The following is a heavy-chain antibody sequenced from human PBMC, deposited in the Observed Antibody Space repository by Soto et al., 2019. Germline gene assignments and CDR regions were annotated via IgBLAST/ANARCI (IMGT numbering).Heavy chain of an antibody. Sequence: PGGSLRQSDAASVFTLCRQWVSWVRPAPGKGLEWVANIKQDASEIYYLDSVKGRFTISRDNAKNSLYLQMNSLRDEDTAVYYCARGWASLDYWGQGTLVTVSS. CDR1: VFTLCRQW. D-gene: IGHD1-26*01. J-gene: IGHJ4*02. CDR3: ARGWASLDY. V-gene: IGHV3-7*03. CDR2: IKQDASEI.